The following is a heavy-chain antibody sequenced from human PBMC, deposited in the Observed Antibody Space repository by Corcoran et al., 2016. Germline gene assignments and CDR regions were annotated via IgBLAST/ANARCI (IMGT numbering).Heavy chain of an antibody. CDR3: ARGPTIRGYVGYYYGMDV. CDR2: INHSGST. Sequence: QVQLQQWGAGLLKPSETLSLTCAVYGGSFSGYYWSWIRQPPGKGLEWIGEINHSGSTNYNPALKSRVTISVDTSKNQFSRKLSSVTAEDTAVYYGARGPTIRGYVGYYYGMDVWGQGTTVTVSS. CDR1: GGSFSGYY. V-gene: IGHV4-34*01. D-gene: IGHD5-12*01. J-gene: IGHJ6*02.